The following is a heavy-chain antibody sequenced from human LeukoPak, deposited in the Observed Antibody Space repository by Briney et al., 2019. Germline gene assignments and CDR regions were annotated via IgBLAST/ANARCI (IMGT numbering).Heavy chain of an antibody. V-gene: IGHV2-5*01. Sequence: SGPTLVNPTPTLTLTCTFSGFSLNTGGVGVGWIRQPPGKALEWLALIYWNDDKRYSPSLKSRLTITKDTSKNQVVLTMTNMDPVDTATYYCAHKTYYYDSSGYRWYFDLWGRGTLVTVSS. CDR2: IYWNDDK. CDR1: GFSLNTGGVG. CDR3: AHKTYYYDSSGYRWYFDL. D-gene: IGHD3-22*01. J-gene: IGHJ2*01.